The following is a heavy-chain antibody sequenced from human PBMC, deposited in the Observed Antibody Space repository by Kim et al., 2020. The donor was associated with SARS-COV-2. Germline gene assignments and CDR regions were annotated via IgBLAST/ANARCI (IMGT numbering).Heavy chain of an antibody. D-gene: IGHD1-7*01. V-gene: IGHV1-3*01. CDR3: ARDLIGGDNWNYDKP. J-gene: IGHJ5*02. Sequence: QKFQGRVTITRDTSASTAYMGLSSLRSEDTAVYYCARDLIGGDNWNYDKPWGQGTLVTVSS.